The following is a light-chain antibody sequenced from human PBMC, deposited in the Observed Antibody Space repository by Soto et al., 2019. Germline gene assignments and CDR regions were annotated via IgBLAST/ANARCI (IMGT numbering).Light chain of an antibody. CDR1: QTVRNNY. CDR2: DAS. CDR3: QQYGSSPTWT. J-gene: IGKJ1*01. V-gene: IGKV3-20*01. Sequence: EVVLTRSPVTLSLSKGERATLSCRASQTVRNNYLAWYQQKPGQAPRLLIYDASSRATGIPDRFSGGGSGTDFTLTISRLEPEDFGVYYCQQYGSSPTWTFCERTKVDIK.